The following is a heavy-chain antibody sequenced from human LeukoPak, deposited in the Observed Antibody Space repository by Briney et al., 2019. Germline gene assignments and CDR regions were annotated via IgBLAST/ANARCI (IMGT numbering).Heavy chain of an antibody. V-gene: IGHV3-48*04. CDR3: AELGITMIGGV. Sequence: GGSLRLSCAASEFNFGIYGMSWVRQAPGKGLEWVSYISSSGSTIYYADSVKGRFTISRDNAKNSLYLQMNSLGAEDTAVYYCAELGITMIGGVWGKGTTVTISS. J-gene: IGHJ6*04. D-gene: IGHD3-10*02. CDR2: ISSSGSTI. CDR1: EFNFGIYG.